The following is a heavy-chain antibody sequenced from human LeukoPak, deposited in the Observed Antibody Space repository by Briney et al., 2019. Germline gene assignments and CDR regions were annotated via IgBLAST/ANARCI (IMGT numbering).Heavy chain of an antibody. CDR1: GFSFNSAW. V-gene: IGHV3-15*01. CDR3: REWNVDFDY. D-gene: IGHD1-1*01. CDR2: IKSKADGGTT. Sequence: PGGSLRLSCATSGFSFNSAWMSWVRQAPGKGLEWVGRIKSKADGGTTDYAAPAKGRFTISRDDSRNTLYLQINSLKTEDTAVYYCREWNVDFDYWGQGTLVTVSS. J-gene: IGHJ4*02.